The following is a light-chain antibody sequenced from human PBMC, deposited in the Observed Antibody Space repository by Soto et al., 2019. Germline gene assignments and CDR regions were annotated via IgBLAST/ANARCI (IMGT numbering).Light chain of an antibody. Sequence: DIVLTQSPGTLSLSPGERATLSCRASQSIRTTSLAWYQQKPGQAPRLLIYGVSSRATGIPDRFSGSGSGTDFTLTINRLEPEDFAVYYCQQYDSSSTTFGQGTKVDI. CDR3: QQYDSSSTT. V-gene: IGKV3-20*01. J-gene: IGKJ1*01. CDR2: GVS. CDR1: QSIRTTS.